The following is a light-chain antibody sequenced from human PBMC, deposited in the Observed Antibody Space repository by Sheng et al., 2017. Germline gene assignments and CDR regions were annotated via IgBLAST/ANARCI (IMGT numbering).Light chain of an antibody. CDR1: QSVASN. J-gene: IGKJ4*01. V-gene: IGKV3-15*01. CDR2: GAS. Sequence: EKVMTQSPATLSVSPGERATLSCRASQSVASNVAWYQHKPGQAPRLLIYGASTRATGIPARFSGSGSGTEFTLTIDSLEPEDLAVYYCLQRAHWPLTFGGGTKLEIK. CDR3: LQRAHWPLT.